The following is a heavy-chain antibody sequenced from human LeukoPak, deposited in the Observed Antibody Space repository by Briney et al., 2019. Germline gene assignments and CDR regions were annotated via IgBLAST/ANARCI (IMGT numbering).Heavy chain of an antibody. V-gene: IGHV1-24*01. D-gene: IGHD3-16*01. J-gene: IGHJ4*02. Sequence: ASMKVSCKVSGYNFNELSMHWVRQAPGKGLEWTGGFDPEDGETIYAQKFQGRVTMTEDTSTDTAYMELSSLRSEDTAVYYCASADPRLYTIRYFEYWGQGTLVTVSS. CDR2: FDPEDGET. CDR3: ASADPRLYTIRYFEY. CDR1: GYNFNELS.